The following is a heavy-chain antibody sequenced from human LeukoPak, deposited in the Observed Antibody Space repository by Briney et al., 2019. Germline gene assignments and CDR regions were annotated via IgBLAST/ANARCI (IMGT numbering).Heavy chain of an antibody. CDR1: GFTLSNAW. J-gene: IGHJ4*02. Sequence: GGSLRLSCAASGFTLSNAWMSWVRQAPGKGLEWVGRIKSKSDGGTTYYTTPVKGRFTISRDDSRNTLFLQMNSLKTEDTAVYYCVTGIAVAAYWGQGTLVTVSS. V-gene: IGHV3-15*01. D-gene: IGHD6-19*01. CDR2: IKSKSDGGTT. CDR3: VTGIAVAAY.